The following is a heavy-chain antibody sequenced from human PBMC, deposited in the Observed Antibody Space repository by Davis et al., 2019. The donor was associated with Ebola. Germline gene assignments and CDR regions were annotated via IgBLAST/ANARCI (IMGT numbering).Heavy chain of an antibody. CDR2: IIPILGIA. V-gene: IGHV1-69*04. Sequence: SVKVSCKASGYTFTSYGISWVRQAPGQGLEWMGRIIPILGIANYAQKFQGRVTITADESTSTAYMELSSLRSEDTAVYYCAAYVRWLRLPSFDYWGQGTLVTVSS. J-gene: IGHJ4*02. CDR1: GYTFTSYG. CDR3: AAYVRWLRLPSFDY. D-gene: IGHD5-24*01.